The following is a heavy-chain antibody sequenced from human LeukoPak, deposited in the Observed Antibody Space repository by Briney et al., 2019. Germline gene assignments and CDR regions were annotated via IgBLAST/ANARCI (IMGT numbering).Heavy chain of an antibody. Sequence: ASVKVSCKASGYIFSDYYIHWVRQAPGQGLEWMGRINPNSGDTNYAQRFQGRVTMTRDTPINTAYMELSRLTSDDTAVYYCARPAYYYGAGSWPYWGQGSLVTVSS. V-gene: IGHV1-2*06. CDR3: ARPAYYYGAGSWPY. D-gene: IGHD3-10*01. J-gene: IGHJ4*02. CDR2: INPNSGDT. CDR1: GYIFSDYY.